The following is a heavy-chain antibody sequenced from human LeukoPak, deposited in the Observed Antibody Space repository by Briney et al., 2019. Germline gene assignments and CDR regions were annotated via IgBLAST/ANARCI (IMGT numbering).Heavy chain of an antibody. CDR3: ARDPSMGDMPPDY. V-gene: IGHV1-2*02. Sequence: GASVKVSCKASGYTFTGYYMHWVRQAPGQGLEWMGWINPNSGGTNYAQKFQGRVTMTRDTSISTAYMELSRLRSDDTAVYYCARDPSMGDMPPDYWGQGTLVTVSS. J-gene: IGHJ4*02. CDR1: GYTFTGYY. CDR2: INPNSGGT. D-gene: IGHD3-16*01.